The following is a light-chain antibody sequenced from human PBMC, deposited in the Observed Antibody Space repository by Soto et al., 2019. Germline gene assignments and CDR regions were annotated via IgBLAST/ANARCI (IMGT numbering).Light chain of an antibody. CDR3: QQYYSTPLT. J-gene: IGKJ3*01. CDR1: QSVLYSSNNKGY. V-gene: IGKV4-1*01. CDR2: WAS. Sequence: DIVMTQSPDSLAVSLGERATINCKSSQSVLYSSNNKGYLAWYQQKPGQPPKLLIYWASTRESGVPDRFSGSGSGTDFTLTISSLQAEDVAVYYCQQYYSTPLTFGPGTKVDIK.